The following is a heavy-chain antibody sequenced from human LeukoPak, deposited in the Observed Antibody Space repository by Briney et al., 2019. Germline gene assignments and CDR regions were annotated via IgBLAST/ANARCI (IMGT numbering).Heavy chain of an antibody. V-gene: IGHV3-7*01. CDR3: ARANY. CDR1: GFTFSSYG. J-gene: IGHJ4*02. CDR2: IDQDGSEK. Sequence: GGSLRLSCAASGFTFSSYGMHWVRQAPGKGLEWVANIDQDGSEKYYVDSVKGRFTISRDNAKNSLFLQMNSLRAEDTALYYCARANYWGQGTLVTVSS. D-gene: IGHD2-8*01.